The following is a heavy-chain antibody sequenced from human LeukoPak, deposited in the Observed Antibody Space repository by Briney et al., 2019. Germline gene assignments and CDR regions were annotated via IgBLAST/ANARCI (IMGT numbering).Heavy chain of an antibody. Sequence: ASVKVSCKASGYTFTSYGISWVRQAPGQGLEWMGWISAYNGNTNYAQKLQGRATTTTDTSTSTAYMELRSLRSDDTAVYYCARDGGLRKLWLPQDYWGQGTLVTVSS. J-gene: IGHJ4*02. D-gene: IGHD6-19*01. CDR2: ISAYNGNT. CDR3: ARDGGLRKLWLPQDY. CDR1: GYTFTSYG. V-gene: IGHV1-18*04.